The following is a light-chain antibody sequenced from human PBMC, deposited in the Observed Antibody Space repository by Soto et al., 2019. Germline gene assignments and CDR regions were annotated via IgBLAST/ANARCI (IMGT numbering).Light chain of an antibody. V-gene: IGKV3-20*01. Sequence: EIVLTQSPGTLSLSPGERATLSCRASQSVSNNYLAWYQQKPGQAPRLLIYGASTRATGIPARFTGSGSGTEFILTITSLQSEDSAVYYCQQYGFTPQTFGQGTKVDIK. CDR2: GAS. CDR3: QQYGFTPQT. J-gene: IGKJ1*01. CDR1: QSVSNNY.